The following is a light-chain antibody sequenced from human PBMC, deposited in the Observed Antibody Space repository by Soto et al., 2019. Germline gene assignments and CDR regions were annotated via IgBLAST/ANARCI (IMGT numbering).Light chain of an antibody. CDR2: DAS. J-gene: IGKJ4*01. CDR1: QSVSSY. Sequence: EIVLTQSPATLSLSPGERATLSCRASQSVSSYLAWYQQKPGQAPRLLIYDASNRATGIPARFSGSGLGTDFTLTISSLEPEDFAIYYCQQRSNWPPVTFGGGTKVEIK. CDR3: QQRSNWPPVT. V-gene: IGKV3-11*01.